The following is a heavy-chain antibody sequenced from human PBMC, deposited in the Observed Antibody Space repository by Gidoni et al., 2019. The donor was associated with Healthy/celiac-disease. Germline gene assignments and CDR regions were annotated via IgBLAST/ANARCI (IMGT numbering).Heavy chain of an antibody. CDR2: ISYDGSNK. CDR3: ARDGRGGYSYEGWFDP. D-gene: IGHD5-18*01. Sequence: QVQLVESGGGVVQPGRSLRLSCAASGFTFSSYAMHWVRQAPGKGLEWVAVISYDGSNKDYADSVKGRFTISRGNSKNTLYLQMNSLRAEDTAVYYCARDGRGGYSYEGWFDPWGQGTLVTVSS. CDR1: GFTFSSYA. J-gene: IGHJ5*02. V-gene: IGHV3-30-3*01.